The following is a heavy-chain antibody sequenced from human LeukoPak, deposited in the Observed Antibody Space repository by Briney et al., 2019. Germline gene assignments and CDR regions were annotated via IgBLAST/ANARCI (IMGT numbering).Heavy chain of an antibody. J-gene: IGHJ4*02. CDR3: AKGIHSSAYYYFDF. CDR1: GFTFSNYV. Sequence: GGSLRLSCAVSGFTFSNYVMTWVRQAPGKGLECVSDISGSGDNTYYADSVRGRFTISRDNSKNTLYLQMNSLRAKDTAVYYCAKGIHSSAYYYFDFWGQGNLVTVSS. V-gene: IGHV3-23*01. D-gene: IGHD3-22*01. CDR2: ISGSGDNT.